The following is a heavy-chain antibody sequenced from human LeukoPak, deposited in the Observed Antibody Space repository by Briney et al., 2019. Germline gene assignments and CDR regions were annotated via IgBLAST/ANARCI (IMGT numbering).Heavy chain of an antibody. CDR2: ISGSGDTT. V-gene: IGHV3-23*01. CDR3: AKVGARGCSSSTCFIY. J-gene: IGHJ4*02. Sequence: GGPLRLSCAASGFTFRSYATSWVRQAPGKGLEWVSAISGSGDTTYYADSVKGRFTISRDNSKNTLYLQMNSLRPEDTAVYYCAKVGARGCSSSTCFIYWGQGTLVTVSS. D-gene: IGHD2-2*01. CDR1: GFTFRSYA.